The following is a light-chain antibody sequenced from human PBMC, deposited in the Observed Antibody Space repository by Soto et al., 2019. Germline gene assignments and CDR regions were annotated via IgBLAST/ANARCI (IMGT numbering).Light chain of an antibody. CDR3: QQYGSSPRT. V-gene: IGKV3-20*01. CDR1: QSVSSSY. Sequence: ESVLTHSPGTLSLYPGERATLSCRASQSVSSSYLAWYQQKPGQAPRLLIYGASSRATGIPDRFSGSGSGTDFTLTISRLEPEDFAVYYCQQYGSSPRTFGQGTRWIS. J-gene: IGKJ1*01. CDR2: GAS.